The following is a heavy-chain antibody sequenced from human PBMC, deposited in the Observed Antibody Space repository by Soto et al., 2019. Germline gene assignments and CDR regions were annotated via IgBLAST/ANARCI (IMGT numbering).Heavy chain of an antibody. J-gene: IGHJ6*03. CDR3: ARDGTLTAAGTYYYYYYMDD. CDR2: IWYDGSNK. Sequence: QVQLVESGGGVVQPGRSLRLSCAASGFTFSSYGMHWVRQAPGKGLEWVAVIWYDGSNKYYADSVKGRFTISRDNSKNTLYLQMNSLRAEDTAVYYCARDGTLTAAGTYYYYYYMDDWGKGTTVTVSS. V-gene: IGHV3-33*01. CDR1: GFTFSSYG. D-gene: IGHD6-13*01.